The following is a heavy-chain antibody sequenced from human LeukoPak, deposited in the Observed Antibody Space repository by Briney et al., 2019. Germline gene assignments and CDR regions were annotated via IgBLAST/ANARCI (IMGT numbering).Heavy chain of an antibody. V-gene: IGHV3-11*04. D-gene: IGHD6-19*01. J-gene: IGHJ4*02. CDR2: IISSGSML. CDR3: ARHSSGWGFDY. CDR1: GFTFSAYY. Sequence: GGSLRLSCAASGFTFSAYYMSWIRQAPGKGLEWVSYIISSGSMLYYADSVKGRFTISRDNAKNSLYLQMSSLRAEDTAVYYCARHSSGWGFDYWGQGTLVTASS.